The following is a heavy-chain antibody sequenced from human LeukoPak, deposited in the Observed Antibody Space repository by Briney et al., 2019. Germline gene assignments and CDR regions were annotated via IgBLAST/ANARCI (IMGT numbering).Heavy chain of an antibody. D-gene: IGHD5-24*01. CDR1: GGSFSGYY. CDR3: ARVSRRDGYNFVFDY. J-gene: IGHJ4*02. CDR2: INHSGST. V-gene: IGHV4-34*01. Sequence: PSETLSLTCAVYGGSFSGYYWSWIRQPPGKGLEWIGEINHSGSTNYNPSLKSRVTISVDTSKNQFSLKLCSVTAADTAVYYCARVSRRDGYNFVFDYWGQGTLVTVSS.